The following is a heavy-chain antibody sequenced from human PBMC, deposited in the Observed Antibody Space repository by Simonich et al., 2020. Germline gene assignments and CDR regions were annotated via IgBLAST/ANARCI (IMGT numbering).Heavy chain of an antibody. CDR3: ARVRFEAFDI. V-gene: IGHV1-2*02. CDR2: INPNSDGK. J-gene: IGHJ3*02. Sequence: QVQLVQSGAEVKKPGASVKVSCKASGYTFTGYYMHWVRQAPGQGLGCMGWINPNSDGKNYAQKFQGRVTRTRDTSISTAYMELSRLRSDDTAVYYCARVRFEAFDIWGQGTMVTVSS. CDR1: GYTFTGYY.